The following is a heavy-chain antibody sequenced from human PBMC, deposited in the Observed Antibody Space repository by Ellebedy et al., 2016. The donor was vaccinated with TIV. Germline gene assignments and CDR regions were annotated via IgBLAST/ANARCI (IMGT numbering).Heavy chain of an antibody. D-gene: IGHD4-17*01. J-gene: IGHJ4*02. Sequence: AASVKVSCKASGYTFTSYYMHWVRQAPGQGLEWMGWISAYNGDTIYAHHFKGRLIMTTDTSTATAFMELRSLTSDDTAVYYCATSYGDYGHWGQGTLVAVSS. CDR2: ISAYNGDT. CDR1: GYTFTSYY. CDR3: ATSYGDYGH. V-gene: IGHV1-18*04.